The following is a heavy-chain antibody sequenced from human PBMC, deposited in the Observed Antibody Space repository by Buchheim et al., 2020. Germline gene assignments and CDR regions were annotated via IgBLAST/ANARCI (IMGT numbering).Heavy chain of an antibody. V-gene: IGHV3-23*01. CDR2: ISGSGGST. J-gene: IGHJ6*02. CDR1: GFTFSSYA. CDR3: AKDRGEYSSSDLYYYYGMDV. D-gene: IGHD6-6*01. Sequence: EVQLLESGGGLVQPGGSLRLSCAASGFTFSSYAMSWVRQAPGKGLEWVSAISGSGGSTYYADSVKGRFTISRDNSKNTLYLQMNSLRAEDTAVYYCAKDRGEYSSSDLYYYYGMDVWGQGTT.